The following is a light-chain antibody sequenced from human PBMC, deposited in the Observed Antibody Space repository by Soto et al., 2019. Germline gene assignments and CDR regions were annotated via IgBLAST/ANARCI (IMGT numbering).Light chain of an antibody. V-gene: IGKV3-20*01. Sequence: DIVLTQSPGTLSLSPGERATLSCRASQSISNNYLAWYQQKPGQAPRLLIHGASSRATGIPDRFSGSGSGTDFTLTISRLEPEDFAVYYCQQYGSSPPFSFGQGTKLDIK. CDR2: GAS. CDR1: QSISNNY. CDR3: QQYGSSPPFS. J-gene: IGKJ2*01.